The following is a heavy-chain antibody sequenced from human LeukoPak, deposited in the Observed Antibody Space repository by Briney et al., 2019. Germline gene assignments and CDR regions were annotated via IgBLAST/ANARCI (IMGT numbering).Heavy chain of an antibody. CDR1: GGSFSGYY. D-gene: IGHD3-22*01. Sequence: SETLSLTCAVYGGSFSGYYWTWIRQTPEKGLEWIGEMNPSGSTSYYPSLKSRVTISVDTSKNQFSLKLSSVTAADTAVYYCARGRQDVTMIVVVMTAVSYYLDVWGKGTTVTVS. CDR3: ARGRQDVTMIVVVMTAVSYYLDV. CDR2: MNPSGST. J-gene: IGHJ6*03. V-gene: IGHV4-34*01.